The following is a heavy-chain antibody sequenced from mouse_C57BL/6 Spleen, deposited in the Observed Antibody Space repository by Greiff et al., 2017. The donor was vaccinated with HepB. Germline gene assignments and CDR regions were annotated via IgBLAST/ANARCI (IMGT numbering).Heavy chain of an antibody. J-gene: IGHJ3*01. D-gene: IGHD5-5*01. CDR1: GFSLTSYG. V-gene: IGHV2-2*01. CDR2: IWSGGST. CDR3: ARKGALPRAWFAY. Sequence: VMLVESGPGLVQPSQSLSITCTVSGFSLTSYGVHWVRQSPGKGLEWLGVIWSGGSTDYNAAFISRLSISKDNSKSQVFFKMNSLQADDTAIYYCARKGALPRAWFAYWGQGTLVTVSA.